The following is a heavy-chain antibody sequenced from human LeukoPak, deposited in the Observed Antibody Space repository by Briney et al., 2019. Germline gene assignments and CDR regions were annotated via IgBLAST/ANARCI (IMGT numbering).Heavy chain of an antibody. CDR3: ARGDTEVAATADY. D-gene: IGHD6-19*01. CDR2: LHPGDSDT. Sequence: GESLKISCKASGYSFTTHWIGWVRQMPGKGLEWMGILHPGDSDTRYSPSFQGQVTISADKSISTAYLQWSSLKASDTATYYCARGDTEVAATADYWGQGTLVTVSS. J-gene: IGHJ4*02. CDR1: GYSFTTHW. V-gene: IGHV5-51*01.